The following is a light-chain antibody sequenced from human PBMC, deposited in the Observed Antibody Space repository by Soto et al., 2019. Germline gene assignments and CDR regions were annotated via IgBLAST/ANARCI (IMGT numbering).Light chain of an antibody. Sequence: QSVLTQPPSASGTPGQRVTISCSGSTSNIGTDTVNWYQQLPGTAPQLLIYRNTQPPSGVPDRFSGSKSVASASLSIGGLQSEDEADYYCASCDDSLDVVVFGGGTKLTVL. CDR2: RNT. J-gene: IGLJ2*01. CDR1: TSNIGTDT. CDR3: ASCDDSLDVVV. V-gene: IGLV1-44*01.